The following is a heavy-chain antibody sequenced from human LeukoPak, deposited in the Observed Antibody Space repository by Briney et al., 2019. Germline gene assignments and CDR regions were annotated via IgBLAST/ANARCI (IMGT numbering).Heavy chain of an antibody. J-gene: IGHJ6*02. CDR1: SYTFTSYG. D-gene: IGHD2-2*01. CDR3: ARDCSSTSCYDYYGMDV. Sequence: ASVKVSCKASSYTFTSYGISWVRQAPGQGLEWMGWISAYNGNTNYAQKLQGRVTMTTDASTSTAYMELRSLRSDDTAVYYCARDCSSTSCYDYYGMDVWGQGTTVTVSS. V-gene: IGHV1-18*01. CDR2: ISAYNGNT.